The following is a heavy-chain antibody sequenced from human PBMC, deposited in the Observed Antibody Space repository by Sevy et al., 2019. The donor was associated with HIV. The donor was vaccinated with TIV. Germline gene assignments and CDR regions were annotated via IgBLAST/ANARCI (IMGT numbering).Heavy chain of an antibody. J-gene: IGHJ3*02. Sequence: GSLRLSCVVSGFTFSSYGMRWVRQAPGKGLEWVSAISGSGGSTSYADSVKGRFTISRDNSKNTLYLQMNSLRAEDTAVYYCAKVLLFDAFDIWGQWTMVTVSS. D-gene: IGHD2-15*01. CDR2: ISGSGGST. V-gene: IGHV3-23*01. CDR3: AKVLLFDAFDI. CDR1: GFTFSSYG.